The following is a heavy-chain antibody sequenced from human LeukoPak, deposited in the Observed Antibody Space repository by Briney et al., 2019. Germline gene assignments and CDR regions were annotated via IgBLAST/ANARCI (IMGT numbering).Heavy chain of an antibody. J-gene: IGHJ4*02. Sequence: ETLSLTCTVSGYSISSGYYWGWIRQAPGKGLEWVANIKQDGSEKYYVDSVKGRFTISRDNAKNSLYLQMNSLRAEDTAVYYCARGAVAGSLPAEFDYWGQGTLVTVSS. CDR3: ARGAVAGSLPAEFDY. CDR2: IKQDGSEK. CDR1: GYSISSGYY. D-gene: IGHD6-19*01. V-gene: IGHV3-7*01.